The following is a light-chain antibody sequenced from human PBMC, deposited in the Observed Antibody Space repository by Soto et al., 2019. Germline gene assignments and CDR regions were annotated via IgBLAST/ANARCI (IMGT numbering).Light chain of an antibody. CDR3: GTWDNSLSAV. CDR2: DNV. J-gene: IGLJ2*01. V-gene: IGLV1-51*01. CDR1: SSNIGSNY. Sequence: QSVLTQPPSVSAAPGQKVTISCSGSSSNIGSNYVSWYQQLPGTAPKLLIYDNVKRPSGIPDRFSGSQSGTSATLGITGLQTGDEADYYCGTWDNSLSAVFGGGTQLPFL.